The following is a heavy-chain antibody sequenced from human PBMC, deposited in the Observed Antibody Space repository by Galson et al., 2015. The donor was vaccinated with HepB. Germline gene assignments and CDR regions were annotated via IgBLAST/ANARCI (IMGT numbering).Heavy chain of an antibody. Sequence: SLRLSCAASGFPFSTYWMHWVRHPPGRGLVWVSRITSDGSSTAQADSVKGRLTISRDNAQNTLYLQMNSLIAEDMAVYYCARGGRYVDYWGRGTLVTVST. CDR1: GFPFSTYW. V-gene: IGHV3-74*01. J-gene: IGHJ4*02. CDR2: ITSDGSST. CDR3: ARGGRYVDY. D-gene: IGHD3-16*01.